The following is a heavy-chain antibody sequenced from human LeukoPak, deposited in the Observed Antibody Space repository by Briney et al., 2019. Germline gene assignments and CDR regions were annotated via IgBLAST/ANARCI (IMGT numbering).Heavy chain of an antibody. V-gene: IGHV4-30-4*08. J-gene: IGHJ4*02. CDR2: IYYSGST. CDR3: ARGNVVGTSDDY. CDR1: GGSISSGDYY. D-gene: IGHD1-1*01. Sequence: SQTLSLTCTVSGGSISSGDYYWSWIRQPPGKGLEWIGYIYYSGSTYYNPSLKSRVTISVDTSKNQFSLKLSSVTAADTAVYYCARGNVVGTSDDYWGQGTLVTVSS.